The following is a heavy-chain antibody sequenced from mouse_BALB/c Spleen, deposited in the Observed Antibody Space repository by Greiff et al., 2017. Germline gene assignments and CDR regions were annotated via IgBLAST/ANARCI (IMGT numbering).Heavy chain of an antibody. D-gene: IGHD1-1*01. CDR3: ARGAVVAFYYFDY. V-gene: IGHV3-6*02. Sequence: DVKLQESGPGLVKPSQSLSLTCSVTGYSITSGYYWNWIRQFPGNKLEWMGYISYDGSNNYNPSLKNRISITRDTSKNQFFLKLNSVTTEDTATYYCARGAVVAFYYFDYWGQGTTLTVSS. J-gene: IGHJ2*01. CDR1: GYSITSGYY. CDR2: ISYDGSN.